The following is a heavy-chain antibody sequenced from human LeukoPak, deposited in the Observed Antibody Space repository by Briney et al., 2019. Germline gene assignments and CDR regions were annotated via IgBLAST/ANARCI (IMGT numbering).Heavy chain of an antibody. D-gene: IGHD2-2*01. J-gene: IGHJ3*02. CDR3: EKDLPPAAIPPRPAFDI. V-gene: IGHV3-30*02. CDR2: IRYDGSNK. Sequence: QPGGSLRLSCAASGFTFSSYGMHWVRQAPGKGLEWVAFIRYDGSNKYYADSVKGRFTISRDNSKNTLYLQMNSLRAEDTAVYYCEKDLPPAAIPPRPAFDIWGQGTMVTVSS. CDR1: GFTFSSYG.